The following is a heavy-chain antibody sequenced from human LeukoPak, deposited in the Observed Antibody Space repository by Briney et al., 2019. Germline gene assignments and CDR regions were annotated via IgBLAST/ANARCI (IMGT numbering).Heavy chain of an antibody. Sequence: TGGSLRLSCEASGFTFSTYSMSWVRQAPGMGLEWVSSISSSGSFIYYPDSVKGRFSISRDNAKNSLYLQMNSVRAEDTAVYYCARGVRGVMSHFDYWGQGILVTVSS. CDR2: ISSSGSFI. CDR1: GFTFSTYS. D-gene: IGHD3-10*01. V-gene: IGHV3-21*01. CDR3: ARGVRGVMSHFDY. J-gene: IGHJ4*02.